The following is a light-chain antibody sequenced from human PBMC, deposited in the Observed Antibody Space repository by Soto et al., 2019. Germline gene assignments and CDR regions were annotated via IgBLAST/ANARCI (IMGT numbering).Light chain of an antibody. CDR2: DTS. CDR3: QHYGSSPPWT. V-gene: IGKV3D-20*01. Sequence: EIVLMQSPATLSLSPGERATISCGDSHSVSSSYLAWYQQKPCLAPRLLIYDTSSRATGIPDRFSGSGSGTDFTLTISRLEPEDFAVYYCQHYGSSPPWTFGQGTKVDIK. CDR1: HSVSSSY. J-gene: IGKJ1*01.